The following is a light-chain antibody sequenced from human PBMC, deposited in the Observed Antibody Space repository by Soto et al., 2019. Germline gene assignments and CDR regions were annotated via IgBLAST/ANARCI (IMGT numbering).Light chain of an antibody. CDR3: LQSYRTPLT. Sequence: DIQMTQSPSSLSASVRDSVTITCRASQNIRNYLNWYQQKPGRAPKILIYAASSLQSGVPSRFSGGGSGTDFTLTISSLQPEDFATYYCLQSYRTPLTFGGGTKVDI. CDR1: QNIRNY. CDR2: AAS. V-gene: IGKV1-39*01. J-gene: IGKJ4*01.